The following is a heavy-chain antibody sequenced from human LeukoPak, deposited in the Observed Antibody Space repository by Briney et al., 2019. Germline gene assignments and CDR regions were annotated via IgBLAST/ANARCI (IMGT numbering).Heavy chain of an antibody. J-gene: IGHJ4*02. CDR3: AKMRPEIVVVAEIDY. D-gene: IGHD2-15*01. V-gene: IGHV3-23*01. CDR2: IRASGDIT. Sequence: GGSLRLSCAASGFTFSRDAMSWVRQAPGKGLDCVSAIRASGDITYYADSVKGRFTISRDNSKNALYLQMNSLRAEDTAVYYCAKMRPEIVVVAEIDYWGQGTLVTVSS. CDR1: GFTFSRDA.